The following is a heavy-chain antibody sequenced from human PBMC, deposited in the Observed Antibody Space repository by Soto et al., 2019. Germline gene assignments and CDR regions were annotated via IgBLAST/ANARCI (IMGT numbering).Heavy chain of an antibody. D-gene: IGHD2-15*01. CDR3: VKSKSVVVVTTTGYYFDF. CDR2: LSWNSATI. J-gene: IGHJ4*02. V-gene: IGHV3-9*01. CDR1: GFTFDDYA. Sequence: EVQLVESGGGLVQPGRSLRLSCAASGFTFDDYAMHWVRQAPGKGLEWVSGLSWNSATIGYADSVKGRFTISRDNAKNSLYLQMTSLRAEDTALYYCVKSKSVVVVTTTGYYFDFLGQGTLVTVSS.